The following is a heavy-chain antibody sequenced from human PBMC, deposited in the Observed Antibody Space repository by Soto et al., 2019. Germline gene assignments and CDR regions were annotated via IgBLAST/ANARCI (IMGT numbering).Heavy chain of an antibody. CDR1: VFSLRDYG. Sequence: PXGSMRLSCASSVFSLRDYGMHCVRQAPGKGLEYVAAVSDDGSEQYYADSVRGRFTISRDNSKNTVYLQLDSLTTGDTAVYYCARDPTGGYFHYEYWGQGALVIVSS. CDR3: ARDPTGGYFHYEY. CDR2: VSDDGSEQ. J-gene: IGHJ4*02. D-gene: IGHD1-26*01. V-gene: IGHV3-30*17.